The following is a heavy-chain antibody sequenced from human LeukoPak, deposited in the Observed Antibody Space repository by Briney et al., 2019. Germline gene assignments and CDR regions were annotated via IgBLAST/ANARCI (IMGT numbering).Heavy chain of an antibody. CDR1: GFTVSSNY. CDR3: AREDGMIRNFGY. J-gene: IGHJ4*02. Sequence: GGSLSLFCAASGFTVSSNYMSWVRQAPGKGLEWVSVIYSGGSTYYADSVKGRFTISRDNSKNTLYLQMNSLRAEDTSVYYCAREDGMIRNFGYWGQGTLVTVSS. D-gene: IGHD3-22*01. CDR2: IYSGGST. V-gene: IGHV3-53*01.